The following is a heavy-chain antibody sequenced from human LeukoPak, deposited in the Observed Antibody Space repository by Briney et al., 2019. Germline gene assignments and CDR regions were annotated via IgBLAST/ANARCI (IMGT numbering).Heavy chain of an antibody. D-gene: IGHD2-2*03. V-gene: IGHV3-23*01. CDR3: AKDGYCSSTSCSQGVPDY. Sequence: GGSLRLSCAASGFTFSSYAMSWVRQAPGKGLEWVSAISGSGGSTYYADSVKGRFTISRDNSKNTLYLQMNSLRAEDTAVYYCAKDGYCSSTSCSQGVPDYWGQGTLVTVSS. CDR2: ISGSGGST. J-gene: IGHJ4*02. CDR1: GFTFSSYA.